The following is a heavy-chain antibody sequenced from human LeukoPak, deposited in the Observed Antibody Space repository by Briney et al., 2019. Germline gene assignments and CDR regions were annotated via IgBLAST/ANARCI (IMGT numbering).Heavy chain of an antibody. CDR2: IYYSGST. Sequence: SETLSLTCTVSGGSISSSSYYWGWIRQPPGKGLEWIGSIYYSGSTYYNPSLKSRVTISADTSKNQFSLKLSSVTAADTAVYYCARLSGQYCSSTSCHNLDYWGQGTLVTVSS. CDR3: ARLSGQYCSSTSCHNLDY. D-gene: IGHD2-2*02. CDR1: GGSISSSSYY. J-gene: IGHJ4*02. V-gene: IGHV4-39*01.